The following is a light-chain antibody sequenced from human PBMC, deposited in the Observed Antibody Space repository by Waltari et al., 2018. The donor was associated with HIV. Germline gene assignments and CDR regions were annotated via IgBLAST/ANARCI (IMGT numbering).Light chain of an antibody. CDR1: SSNIGEGYD. V-gene: IGLV1-40*01. CDR3: QSYDRSLFWV. J-gene: IGLJ3*02. CDR2: RAD. Sequence: QSVLTQPPSVSGAPGQKVTISCTGTSSNIGEGYDVHWYRQVAGTAPKLLIYRADTLPSGVPDRFSGSRSGASASLVINGLQADDEADYFCQSYDRSLFWVFGGGTKLTVL.